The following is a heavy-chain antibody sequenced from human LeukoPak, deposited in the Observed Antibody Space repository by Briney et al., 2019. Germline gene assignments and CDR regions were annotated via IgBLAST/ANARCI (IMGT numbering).Heavy chain of an antibody. CDR2: VSGSGIST. V-gene: IGHV3-23*01. D-gene: IGHD3-3*01. Sequence: GGSLRLSCAAPGVTFSSHAMSWVRQAPGKGLEWVSVVSGSGISTYYADSVKGRFTISRDNPKNTLYLQMNSLRAEDTAVYYCAKVICGVYRGCDDWGQGTLVTVSS. CDR1: GVTFSSHA. J-gene: IGHJ4*02. CDR3: AKVICGVYRGCDD.